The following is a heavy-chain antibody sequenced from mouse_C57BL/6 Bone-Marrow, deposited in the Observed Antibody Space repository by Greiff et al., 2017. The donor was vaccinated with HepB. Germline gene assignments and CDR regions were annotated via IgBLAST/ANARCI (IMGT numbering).Heavy chain of an antibody. CDR1: GYTFTDYE. CDR3: TRDYYGSVY. J-gene: IGHJ2*01. CDR2: IYPETGGT. Sequence: QVQLQQSGAELVRPGASVTLSCKASGYTFTDYEMHWVKQTPVHGLEWIGAIYPETGGTDYNQKFKGKAILTADKSSSTADMELRSLTSEDSAVYYCTRDYYGSVYWGQGTTLTVAS. D-gene: IGHD1-1*01. V-gene: IGHV1-15*01.